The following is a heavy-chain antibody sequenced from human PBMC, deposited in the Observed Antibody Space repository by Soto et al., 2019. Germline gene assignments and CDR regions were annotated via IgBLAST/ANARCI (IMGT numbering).Heavy chain of an antibody. J-gene: IGHJ4*02. Sequence: VQLVESGGGVVQPGRSLRLSCAASGFTFSSYGMHWVRQAPGKGLEWVAVISYDGSNKYYADSVKGRFTISRDNSKNTLYLQMNSLRAEDTAVYYCAKDWWLEGWGQGTLVTVSS. CDR2: ISYDGSNK. CDR3: AKDWWLEG. V-gene: IGHV3-30*18. CDR1: GFTFSSYG. D-gene: IGHD5-12*01.